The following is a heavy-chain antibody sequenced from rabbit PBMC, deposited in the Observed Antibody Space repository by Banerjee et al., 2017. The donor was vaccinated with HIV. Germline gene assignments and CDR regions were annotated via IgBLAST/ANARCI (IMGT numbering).Heavy chain of an antibody. D-gene: IGHD4-1*01. CDR3: ARDLAGVIGWNFDL. Sequence: QSLEESGGDLVKPGASLTLTCTASGFSFSSSYYMCWVRQAPGRGLEWIACIYAGSSGDTYYASWAKGRFTNSKTSSTTVTLQMTSLTAADTATYFCARDLAGVIGWNFDLWGPGTLVTVS. J-gene: IGHJ4*01. CDR2: IYAGSSGDT. CDR1: GFSFSSSYY. V-gene: IGHV1S40*01.